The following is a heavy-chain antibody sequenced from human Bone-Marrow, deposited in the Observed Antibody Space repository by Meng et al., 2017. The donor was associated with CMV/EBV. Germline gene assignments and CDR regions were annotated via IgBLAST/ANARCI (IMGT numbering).Heavy chain of an antibody. CDR1: GGSFRGYY. CDR2: INHSGST. J-gene: IGHJ4*02. D-gene: IGHD3-3*01. CDR3: ARVGDGDFWSGYYTQRGYFDY. V-gene: IGHV4-34*01. Sequence: SETLSLTCAVYGGSFRGYYWSWIRQPPGKGLEWIGEINHSGSTNYNPSLKSRVTISVDTSKNQFSLKLRSVTAADTAVYYCARVGDGDFWSGYYTQRGYFDYWGQGTLVTVSS.